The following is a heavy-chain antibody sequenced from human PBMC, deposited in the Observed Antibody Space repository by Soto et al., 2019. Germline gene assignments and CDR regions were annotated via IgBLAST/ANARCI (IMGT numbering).Heavy chain of an antibody. D-gene: IGHD5-12*01. CDR3: ARDEMATKGTDY. Sequence: SETLSLTCTVSGGSISSGGYYWSWIRQNPGKGLEWIGYIYYSGSTYDNPSLKSRVTISVDTSKNQFPLKLSSVTAADTAVYYCARDEMATKGTDYWGQGTLVTVSS. CDR1: GGSISSGGYY. V-gene: IGHV4-31*03. CDR2: IYYSGST. J-gene: IGHJ4*02.